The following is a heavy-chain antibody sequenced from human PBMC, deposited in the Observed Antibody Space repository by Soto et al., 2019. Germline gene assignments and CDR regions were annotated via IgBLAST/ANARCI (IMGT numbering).Heavy chain of an antibody. CDR3: AREGSDEMVTKYFDY. CDR2: LYHSGRT. Sequence: SETLSLTCAVSGGSISSSNWWSWVRQPPGKGLEWIGELYHSGRTNYKPSLKSRVTISVDKSKHQLSLKPSSVTAADPAVYYCAREGSDEMVTKYFDYWGQGTLVTVSS. CDR1: GGSISSSNW. D-gene: IGHD5-18*01. J-gene: IGHJ4*02. V-gene: IGHV4-4*02.